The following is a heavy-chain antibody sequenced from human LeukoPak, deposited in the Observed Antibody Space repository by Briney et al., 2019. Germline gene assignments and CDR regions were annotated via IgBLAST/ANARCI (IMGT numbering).Heavy chain of an antibody. CDR2: INPNGGGT. Sequence: ASVKVSCKASGYTFTGYYMHWVRQAPGQGLEWMGWINPNGGGTNYAQKFQGRVTMTRDTSISTAYMELSRLRSDDTAVYYCASRGYPIYYYYGMDVWGQGTTVTVSS. V-gene: IGHV1-2*02. D-gene: IGHD5-12*01. CDR3: ASRGYPIYYYYGMDV. J-gene: IGHJ6*02. CDR1: GYTFTGYY.